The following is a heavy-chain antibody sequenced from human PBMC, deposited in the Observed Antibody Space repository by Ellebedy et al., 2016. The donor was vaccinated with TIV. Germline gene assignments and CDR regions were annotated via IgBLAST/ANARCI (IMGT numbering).Heavy chain of an antibody. CDR3: ARGPSDYGDIQLDY. CDR1: GFTFSSYW. J-gene: IGHJ4*02. V-gene: IGHV3-7*03. Sequence: GESLKISCAASGFTFSSYWMSWVRQAPGKGLEWVANIKQDGSEKYYVDSVKGRFTISRDNAKNSVSLQMNSLRDEDTAVYYCARGPSDYGDIQLDYWGQGALVTVSS. CDR2: IKQDGSEK. D-gene: IGHD4-17*01.